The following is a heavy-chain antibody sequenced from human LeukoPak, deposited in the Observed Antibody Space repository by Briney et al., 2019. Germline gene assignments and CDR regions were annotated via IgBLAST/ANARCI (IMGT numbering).Heavy chain of an antibody. CDR3: ARDYMGLRFLEWSAPPFNWFDP. Sequence: SETLSLTCTVSGGSISSYYWSWIRQPAGKGLEWIGRIYTNGSTNYNPSLKSRVTMSVDTSKNQFSLKLSSVTAADTAVYYCARDYMGLRFLEWSAPPFNWFDPWGQGTLVTVSS. D-gene: IGHD3-3*01. V-gene: IGHV4-4*07. J-gene: IGHJ5*02. CDR2: IYTNGST. CDR1: GGSISSYY.